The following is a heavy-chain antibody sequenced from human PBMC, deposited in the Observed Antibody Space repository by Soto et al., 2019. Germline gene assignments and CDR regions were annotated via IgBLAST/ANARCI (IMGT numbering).Heavy chain of an antibody. CDR2: INPNSGGT. D-gene: IGHD6-13*01. V-gene: IGHV1-2*04. Sequence: ASVKVSCKASGYTFTGYYMHWVRQAPGQGLEWMGWINPNSGGTNYAQKFQGWVTMTRDTSISTAYMELSRLRSDDTAVYYCARLGIAAAGTGDYYYYYGMDVWGQGTTVTSP. CDR3: ARLGIAAAGTGDYYYYYGMDV. CDR1: GYTFTGYY. J-gene: IGHJ6*02.